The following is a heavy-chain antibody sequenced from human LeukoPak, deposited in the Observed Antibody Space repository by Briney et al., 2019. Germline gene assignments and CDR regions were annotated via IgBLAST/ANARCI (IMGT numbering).Heavy chain of an antibody. CDR2: IIPIFGTA. Sequence: ASVKVSCKASGGTFSSYAISWVRQAPGQGLEWMGGIIPIFGTANYAQKFQGRVTITADKSTSTAYMELGSLRSEDTAVYYCARVPSRSKNWFDPWGQGTLVTVSS. D-gene: IGHD3-10*01. CDR3: ARVPSRSKNWFDP. V-gene: IGHV1-69*06. CDR1: GGTFSSYA. J-gene: IGHJ5*02.